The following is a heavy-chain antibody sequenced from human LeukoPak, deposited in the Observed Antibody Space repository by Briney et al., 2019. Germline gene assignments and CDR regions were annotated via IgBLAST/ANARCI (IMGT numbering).Heavy chain of an antibody. V-gene: IGHV4-4*07. Sequence: SETLSLTCTVSGGSISGYYWSWIRQPAGKGLEWIGRIYTSGSTNYNPSLKSRVTMSVDTSKNQFSLKLSSVTASDTAVYYCARDLGFTIFGVVDDYWGQGTLVTVSS. CDR3: ARDLGFTIFGVVDDY. CDR2: IYTSGST. CDR1: GGSISGYY. D-gene: IGHD3-3*01. J-gene: IGHJ4*02.